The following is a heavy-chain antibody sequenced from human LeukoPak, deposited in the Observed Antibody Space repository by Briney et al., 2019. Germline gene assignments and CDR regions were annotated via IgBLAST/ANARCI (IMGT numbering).Heavy chain of an antibody. CDR3: ARSSGIAVAGPYFDY. D-gene: IGHD6-19*01. CDR2: IDWDDDK. CDR1: GFSLSTSGMC. Sequence: SGPTLVNPTQTLTLTCTFPGFSLSTSGMCVSWIRQPPGKALEWLARIDWDDDKYYSTPLKTRLTITKDTSKNQVVLTMTNMDPVDTATYYCARSSGIAVAGPYFDYWGQGTLVTVSS. J-gene: IGHJ4*02. V-gene: IGHV2-70*11.